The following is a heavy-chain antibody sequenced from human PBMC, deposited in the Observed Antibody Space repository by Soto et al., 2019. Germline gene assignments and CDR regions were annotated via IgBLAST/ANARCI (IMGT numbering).Heavy chain of an antibody. Sequence: GGSLRLSCAASGFTFSSYGMHWVRQAPGKGLEWVAVIWYDGSNKYYADSVKGRFTISRDNSKNTLYLQMNSLRAEDTAVYYCATSGWSGYPYYYMDVWGKGTTVTVSS. CDR2: IWYDGSNK. J-gene: IGHJ6*03. V-gene: IGHV3-33*01. CDR3: ATSGWSGYPYYYMDV. D-gene: IGHD3-3*01. CDR1: GFTFSSYG.